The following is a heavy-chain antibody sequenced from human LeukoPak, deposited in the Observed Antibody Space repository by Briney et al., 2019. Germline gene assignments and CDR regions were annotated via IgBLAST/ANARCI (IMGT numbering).Heavy chain of an antibody. J-gene: IGHJ6*02. D-gene: IGHD1-1*01. V-gene: IGHV3-33*06. CDR3: GKGGKNYDQKNEGKDV. Sequence: GGSLRLSCAASGFTFSSYGMHWVRQAPGKGLEWVAVIWYDGSNKYYADSVKGRITISRDNSKNTLNLQMNSLRAEDTAVYYCGKGGKNYDQKNEGKDVWGQGTTVTVSS. CDR2: IWYDGSNK. CDR1: GFTFSSYG.